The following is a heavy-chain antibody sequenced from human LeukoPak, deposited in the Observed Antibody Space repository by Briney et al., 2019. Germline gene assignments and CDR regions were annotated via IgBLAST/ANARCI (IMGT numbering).Heavy chain of an antibody. CDR2: ISGGGGST. V-gene: IGHV3-23*01. J-gene: IGHJ4*02. CDR3: AKGPGIVVVVADYYFDY. D-gene: IGHD2-15*01. Sequence: PGGSLRLSCAASGFTFSSYAMSWVRQAPGKGLEWVSAISGGGGSTYYADSVKGRFTISRDNSKNTLYLQMNSLRAEDTAVYYCAKGPGIVVVVADYYFDYWGQGTLVTVSS. CDR1: GFTFSSYA.